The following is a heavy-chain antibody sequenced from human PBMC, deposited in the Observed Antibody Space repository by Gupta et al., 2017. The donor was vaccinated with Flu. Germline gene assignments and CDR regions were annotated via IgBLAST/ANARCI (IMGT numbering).Heavy chain of an antibody. CDR1: GFNLTRYS. V-gene: IGHV3-21*02. J-gene: IGHJ4*02. D-gene: IGHD3-10*01. Sequence: EVQLVESGGGLVKPGGSLRLSCAASGFNLTRYSMNWVRQAPGKGLEWVSFISSSSSYIYYAESVKGRFTIFRDNAKNSLYLQMNSLRAEDTAVYYCATQHLYGSGTFSYYFDYWGQGTLVTVSS. CDR3: ATQHLYGSGTFSYYFDY. CDR2: ISSSSSYI.